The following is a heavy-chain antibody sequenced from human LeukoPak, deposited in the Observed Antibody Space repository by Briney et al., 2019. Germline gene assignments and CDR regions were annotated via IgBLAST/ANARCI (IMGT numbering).Heavy chain of an antibody. V-gene: IGHV3-23*01. CDR2: ISASGGST. D-gene: IGHD3-3*01. CDR1: GFTLSSYA. CDR3: AKGSLYYFDY. J-gene: IGHJ4*02. Sequence: GGSLRLSCAASGFTLSSYAMRWVRQAPGKGLEWVSAISASGGSTYYADSVKGRFTISRDNSKNTVYLQMNSLRAEDTAVYYCAKGSLYYFDYWGQGTLVTVSS.